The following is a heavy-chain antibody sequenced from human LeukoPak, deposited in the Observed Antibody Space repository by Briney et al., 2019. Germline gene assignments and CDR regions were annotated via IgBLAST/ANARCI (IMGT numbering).Heavy chain of an antibody. CDR1: GGSISSHY. D-gene: IGHD6-19*01. CDR3: ARDSGWHLDY. Sequence: PSETLSLTCTVSGGSISSHYWSWLRQPPGKGLEWIGYIYYSGSTNYNPSLKSRVTISVDTSKNQFSLKLSSVTAADTAVYYCARDSGWHLDYWGQGTLVTVSS. J-gene: IGHJ4*02. V-gene: IGHV4-59*11. CDR2: IYYSGST.